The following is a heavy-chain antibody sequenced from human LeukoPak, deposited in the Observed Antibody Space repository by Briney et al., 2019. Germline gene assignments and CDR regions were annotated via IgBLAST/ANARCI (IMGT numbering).Heavy chain of an antibody. CDR3: ARVGIAAAVEDY. V-gene: IGHV4-34*01. J-gene: IGHJ4*02. CDR1: GGSFSGYY. D-gene: IGHD6-13*01. Sequence: PSETLSLTCAVYGGSFSGYYWSWIRQPPGKGLEWIGEINHSGSTNYNPSLKSRVTVSVDTSKNQFSLKLSSVTAADTAVYYCARVGIAAAVEDYWGRGTLVTVSS. CDR2: INHSGST.